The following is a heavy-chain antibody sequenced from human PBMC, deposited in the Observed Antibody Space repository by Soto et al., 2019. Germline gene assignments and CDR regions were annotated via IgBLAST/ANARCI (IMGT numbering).Heavy chain of an antibody. J-gene: IGHJ4*02. CDR2: ISAYNGNT. CDR3: ARTKNDYVWGSAIYY. Sequence: GASVKVSCKASGYTFTSYGISWVRQAPGQGLEWMGWISAYNGNTNYAQKLQGRVTMTTDTSTSTAYMELRSLRSDDTAVYYCARTKNDYVWGSAIYYWGQGTLVTVSS. CDR1: GYTFTSYG. D-gene: IGHD3-16*01. V-gene: IGHV1-18*01.